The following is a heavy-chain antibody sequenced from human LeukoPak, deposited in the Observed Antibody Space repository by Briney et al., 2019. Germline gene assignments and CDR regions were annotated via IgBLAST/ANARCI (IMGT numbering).Heavy chain of an antibody. D-gene: IGHD3-3*01. CDR2: ISSNGRSA. J-gene: IGHJ4*02. Sequence: GGSLRLSCTASGFSLSSYAMHWVRQAPGKGLEYISAISSNGRSAYYANTVKGRFTISRDISKNMVYLQMGSLRPEDMTVYYCARVVPYYDFWSGPVDYWGQGILVTVST. V-gene: IGHV3-64*01. CDR3: ARVVPYYDFWSGPVDY. CDR1: GFSLSSYA.